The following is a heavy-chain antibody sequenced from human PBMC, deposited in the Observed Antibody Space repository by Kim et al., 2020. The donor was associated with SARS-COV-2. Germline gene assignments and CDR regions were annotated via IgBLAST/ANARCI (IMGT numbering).Heavy chain of an antibody. V-gene: IGHV3-9*01. CDR2: ISWNSGSI. D-gene: IGHD3-3*01. CDR1: GFTFDDYA. J-gene: IGHJ5*02. Sequence: GGSLRLSCAASGFTFDDYAMHWVRQAPGKGLEWVSGISWNSGSIGYADSVKGRFTISRDNAKNSLYLQMNSLRAEDTALYYCAKDSDERPRRFLEWAPRLSWFDPWGEKRLVTVSP. CDR3: AKDSDERPRRFLEWAPRLSWFDP.